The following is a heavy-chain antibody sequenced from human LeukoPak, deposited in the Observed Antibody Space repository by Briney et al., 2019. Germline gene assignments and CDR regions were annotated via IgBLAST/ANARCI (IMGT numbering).Heavy chain of an antibody. CDR1: GFYFPNYA. V-gene: IGHV3-30-3*01. D-gene: IGHD4-11*01. CDR3: ARGQHRVTYSDDAFDI. CDR2: ISYAGSNK. Sequence: GGSLRLSCAASGFYFPNYAMSWVRQAPGKGLEWAAVISYAGSNKFYADSVRGRVTISRDNSKNTLYLQMNNLKTEDTAVYYCARGQHRVTYSDDAFDIWGQGTMVTVSS. J-gene: IGHJ3*02.